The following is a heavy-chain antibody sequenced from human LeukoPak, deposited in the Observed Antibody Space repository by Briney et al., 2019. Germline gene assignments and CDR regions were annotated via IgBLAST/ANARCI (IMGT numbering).Heavy chain of an antibody. CDR2: ISSRSSYI. CDR1: GFTFSTYT. CDR3: ARVWAVAGPFDY. J-gene: IGHJ4*02. D-gene: IGHD6-19*01. Sequence: GGSLRLSCAASGFTFSTYTMNWVRQAPGKGLEWVSSISSRSSYIYYADSVKGRFTISRDNAKNSLYLQMNSLRAEDTAVYYCARVWAVAGPFDYWGQGTLVTVSS. V-gene: IGHV3-21*01.